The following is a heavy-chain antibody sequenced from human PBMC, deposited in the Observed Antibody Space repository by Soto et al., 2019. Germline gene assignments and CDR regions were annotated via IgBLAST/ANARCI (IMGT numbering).Heavy chain of an antibody. J-gene: IGHJ6*02. CDR2: IIPIFGTA. V-gene: IGHV1-69*12. CDR3: ATMTPDPTAYGMDV. Sequence: QVQLVQSGAEVKKPGSSVKVSCKASGGTFSSYAISGVRQAPGQGLEWMGGIIPIFGTANYAQKFQGRVTITADESTSTAYMGWSSLRSEDTAVYYCATMTPDPTAYGMDVWGQGTTVTVSS. D-gene: IGHD1-26*01. CDR1: GGTFSSYA.